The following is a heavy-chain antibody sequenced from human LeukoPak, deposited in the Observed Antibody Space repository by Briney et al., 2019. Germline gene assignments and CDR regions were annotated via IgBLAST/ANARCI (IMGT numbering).Heavy chain of an antibody. D-gene: IGHD1-26*01. CDR2: MSASGGRT. CDR1: GFTFSSYA. J-gene: IGHJ6*02. CDR3: AKDREPDDGYYYYGMDA. V-gene: IGHV3-23*01. Sequence: GGSLRLSCAASGFTFSSYAMSWVRQAPGKGLEWISTMSASGGRTYYADSVMGRFTISKDNSKKLLYLRMNSLRAEDTAVYYCAKDREPDDGYYYYGMDAWGQGTTVIVSS.